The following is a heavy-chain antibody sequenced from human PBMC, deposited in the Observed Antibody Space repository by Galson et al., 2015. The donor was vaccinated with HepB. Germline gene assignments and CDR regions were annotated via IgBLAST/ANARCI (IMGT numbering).Heavy chain of an antibody. D-gene: IGHD3-16*01. V-gene: IGHV5-51*03. J-gene: IGHJ3*02. CDR1: GYSFSSYW. CDR2: THPGDSDT. CDR3: ASHMMAGKIHDAFDI. Sequence: QSGAEVKKPGESLKISCKASGYSFSSYWIGWVRQMPGKGLEWMGITHPGDSDTRYSPSFQGQVTISADKFSSTAYLQWSNLKASDTAVYYCASHMMAGKIHDAFDILGQGTRVSVSS.